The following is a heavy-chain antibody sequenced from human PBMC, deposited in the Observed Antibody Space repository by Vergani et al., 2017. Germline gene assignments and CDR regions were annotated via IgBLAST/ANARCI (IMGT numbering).Heavy chain of an antibody. J-gene: IGHJ6*02. CDR1: GYTFSSYG. CDR3: ARDFLGEELWSVMDV. D-gene: IGHD3-10*01. V-gene: IGHV3-30*19. CDR2: IWYDGSNK. Sequence: QVQLVQSGAEVKKPGASVKVSCKASGYTFSSYGMHWVRQAPGKGLEWVAVIWYDGSNKYYADSVKGRFTISRDNSKNTLYLQMNSLRAEDTAVYYCARDFLGEELWSVMDVWGQGTTVTVSS.